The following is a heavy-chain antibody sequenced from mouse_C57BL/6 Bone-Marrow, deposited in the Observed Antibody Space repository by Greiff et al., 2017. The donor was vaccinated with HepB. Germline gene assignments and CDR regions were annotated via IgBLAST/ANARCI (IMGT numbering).Heavy chain of an antibody. J-gene: IGHJ4*01. Sequence: VQLQQPGAELVRPGTSVKLSCKASGYTFTSYWMHWVKQRPGQGLEWIGVIDPSDSYTNYNQKFKGKATLTVDSSSSTAYMQLSSLTSEDSAVYYCARSYYTLMDYWGQGTSVTVSS. D-gene: IGHD2-12*01. CDR1: GYTFTSYW. V-gene: IGHV1-59*01. CDR2: IDPSDSYT. CDR3: ARSYYTLMDY.